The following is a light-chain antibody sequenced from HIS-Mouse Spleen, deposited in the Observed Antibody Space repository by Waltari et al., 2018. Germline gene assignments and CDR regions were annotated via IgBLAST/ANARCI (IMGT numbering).Light chain of an antibody. J-gene: IGLJ3*02. CDR1: SSDVGGYNY. V-gene: IGLV2-14*01. CDR3: SSYTSSSTLV. CDR2: EVS. Sequence: QSALTQPASVSGSPGQSITISCTGTSSDVGGYNYVSWYQQHPGKAPKRMIYEVSTRPSGVSKRFSGSKSGNTASRTISGLQAEDGADYYCSSYTSSSTLVFGGGTKLTVL.